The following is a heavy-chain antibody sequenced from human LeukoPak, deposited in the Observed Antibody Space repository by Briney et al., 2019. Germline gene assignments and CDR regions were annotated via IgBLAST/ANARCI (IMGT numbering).Heavy chain of an antibody. CDR1: GFTITNAR. Sequence: GGSLRLSCAASGFTITNARMGWVRQAPGKGLEWVSLIFPDGQTYYADFVQGRFSISRDMSRNILFLDMSSLRAEDTAVFFCARANPVYGDFDYWGQGTLVTVSS. J-gene: IGHJ4*02. CDR2: IFPDGQT. V-gene: IGHV3-53*01. CDR3: ARANPVYGDFDY. D-gene: IGHD4-17*01.